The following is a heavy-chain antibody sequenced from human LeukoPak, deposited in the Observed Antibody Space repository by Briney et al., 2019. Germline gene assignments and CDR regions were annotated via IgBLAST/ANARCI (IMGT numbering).Heavy chain of an antibody. CDR3: ARAPWDIVATDEAFDI. J-gene: IGHJ3*02. CDR1: GGSFSGYC. D-gene: IGHD5-12*01. Sequence: SETLSLTCAVYGGSFSGYCLSWIRQPPGKGLDWIGAINHSGSTNYNPSLKRRVTISVDTSKNQFSLKLSSVTAADTAVYYWARAPWDIVATDEAFDIGGQGTMVTVSS. CDR2: INHSGST. V-gene: IGHV4-34*01.